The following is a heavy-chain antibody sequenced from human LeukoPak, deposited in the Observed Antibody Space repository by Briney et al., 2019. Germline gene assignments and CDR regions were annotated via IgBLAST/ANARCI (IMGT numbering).Heavy chain of an antibody. CDR1: GYTFTGHD. CDR2: MNSNSGNT. J-gene: IGHJ5*02. CDR3: ARGSGSDGRDWFDP. Sequence: GASVKVSCRASGYTFTGHDINWVRQATGQGLEWMGWMNSNSGNTGYAQKFQGRVTMTRDTSISTAYMELSSLRSEDTAVYYYARGSGSDGRDWFDPWGQGTLVTVSS. D-gene: IGHD3-10*01. V-gene: IGHV1-8*01.